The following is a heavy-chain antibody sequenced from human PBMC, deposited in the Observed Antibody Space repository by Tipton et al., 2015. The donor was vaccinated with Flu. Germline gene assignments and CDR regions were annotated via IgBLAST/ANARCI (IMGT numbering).Heavy chain of an antibody. V-gene: IGHV4-39*07. Sequence: LRLSCTVSGSSISSSAYYWGWIRQTPGKGLEWIGNIYYSGSTFYNPSLKSRVTISVDTSKNQFSLKLSSVTAADTAVYYCARGDGYNFDYWGQGTLVTVSS. CDR2: IYYSGST. J-gene: IGHJ4*02. D-gene: IGHD5-24*01. CDR1: GSSISSSAYY. CDR3: ARGDGYNFDY.